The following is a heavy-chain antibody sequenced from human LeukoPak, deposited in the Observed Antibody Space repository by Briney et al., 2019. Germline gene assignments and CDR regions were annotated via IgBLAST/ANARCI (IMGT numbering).Heavy chain of an antibody. Sequence: SETLSLTCAVNGGSFSGYYWSWIRQPPGKGLEWIGEINHSGSTNYNPSLKSRVTISVDTSKNQFSLKLSSVTAADTAVYYCARGDSHYDLWSGHLAARRYYYMDVWGKGTTVTVSS. CDR1: GGSFSGYY. CDR2: INHSGST. V-gene: IGHV4-34*01. J-gene: IGHJ6*03. D-gene: IGHD3-3*01. CDR3: ARGDSHYDLWSGHLAARRYYYMDV.